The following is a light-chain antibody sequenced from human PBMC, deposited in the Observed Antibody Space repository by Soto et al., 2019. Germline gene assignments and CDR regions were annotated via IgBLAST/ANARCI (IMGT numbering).Light chain of an antibody. Sequence: EVVFTQSPATLSFSPGEKATLSCRASQDINTYLGWYQQKPGQPPRLLIYDASNRASGIPARFSGSGSGTDFTLTIDTLEPEDFAIYYCQHRYNWPLTFGAGTKVDIK. CDR2: DAS. CDR3: QHRYNWPLT. V-gene: IGKV3-11*01. CDR1: QDINTY. J-gene: IGKJ4*01.